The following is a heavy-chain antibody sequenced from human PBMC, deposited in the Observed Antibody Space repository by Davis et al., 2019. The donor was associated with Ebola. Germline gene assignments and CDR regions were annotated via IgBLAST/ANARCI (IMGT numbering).Heavy chain of an antibody. Sequence: PSETLSLTCTVSAGSVSYYYWNWIRQAAGKGLEWIGRVHTGEDGNYNPSLKSRVTMSVDTSKKQFSLKLQSVTAADTAVYFCVREARLTYLLSFDLWGPGTLVTVSS. CDR3: VREARLTYLLSFDL. CDR2: VHTGEDG. CDR1: AGSVSYYY. D-gene: IGHD3-16*01. J-gene: IGHJ4*02. V-gene: IGHV4-4*07.